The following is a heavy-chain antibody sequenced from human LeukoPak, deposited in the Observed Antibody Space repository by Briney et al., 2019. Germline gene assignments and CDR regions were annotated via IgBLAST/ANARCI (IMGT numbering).Heavy chain of an antibody. CDR3: AGTTHYYDSSGYRPLNY. V-gene: IGHV1-69*13. Sequence: ASVKVSCKASGGTFSSYAISWVRQAPGQGLEWMGGIIPIFGTANYAQKFQGRVTITADESTSTAYMELSSLRSEDTAVYYCAGTTHYYDSSGYRPLNYWGQGTLVTVSS. D-gene: IGHD3-22*01. CDR2: IIPIFGTA. CDR1: GGTFSSYA. J-gene: IGHJ4*02.